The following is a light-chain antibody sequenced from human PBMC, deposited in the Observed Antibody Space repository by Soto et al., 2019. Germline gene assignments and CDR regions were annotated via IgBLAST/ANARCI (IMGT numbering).Light chain of an antibody. J-gene: IGLJ3*02. Sequence: QSALTQPPSASGSPGQSVTISCTGTSSDVGGYNYVSWYQQYPGKAPKMMIYEVTKRPSGVPDRFSGSKSGNTASLTVSGLLTEDEADYYCQSYDTSLGGVVFGGGTKLTVL. CDR2: EVT. CDR3: QSYDTSLGGVV. CDR1: SSDVGGYNY. V-gene: IGLV2-8*01.